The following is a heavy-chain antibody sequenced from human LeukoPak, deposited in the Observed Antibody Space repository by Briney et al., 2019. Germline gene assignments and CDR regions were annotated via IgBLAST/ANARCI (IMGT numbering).Heavy chain of an antibody. CDR3: ARVAVIYYYYMEV. CDR2: IRQDGSEQ. CDR1: GFTFSTYW. D-gene: IGHD2/OR15-2a*01. J-gene: IGHJ6*03. V-gene: IGHV3-7*01. Sequence: PGGSLRLSCAASGFTFSTYWTSWVRQAPGKGLEWVANIRQDGSEQYYVDSVKGRFTISRDNAKHSLFLQMNSLRAEDTAVYYCARVAVIYYYYMEVWGKGTTVTVSS.